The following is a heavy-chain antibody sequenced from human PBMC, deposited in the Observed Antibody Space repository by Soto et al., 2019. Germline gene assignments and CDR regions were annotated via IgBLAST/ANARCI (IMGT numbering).Heavy chain of an antibody. CDR2: IRTKPEGETT. D-gene: IGHD1-26*01. Sequence: EVQLLESGGGLVKPGGSLRLSCAASGFSFSSAWMNWVRQAPGKGLEWVGRIRTKPEGETTDYPAPVKGRFTISRDDSKITLYLQMTSLKIKDTAVYYCTTGSVEGYWGQGTLVTVSS. CDR1: GFSFSSAW. J-gene: IGHJ4*02. CDR3: TTGSVEGY. V-gene: IGHV3-15*07.